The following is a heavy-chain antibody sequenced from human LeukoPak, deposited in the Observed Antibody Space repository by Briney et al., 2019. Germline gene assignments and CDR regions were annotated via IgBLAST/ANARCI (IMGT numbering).Heavy chain of an antibody. CDR2: MRHDGSNK. CDR3: AKVPGKARKFGNLEY. V-gene: IGHV3-30*02. D-gene: IGHD1-14*01. J-gene: IGHJ4*02. CDR1: GFTLANYA. Sequence: GGSLRLSCVVSGFTLANYAMHWARQAPGKGLEWVAFMRHDGSNKDYPDSVRGRFTISRDSSKNTLYLQMSDLRSEDTAVCYCAKVPGKARKFGNLEYWGQGTLVIVSS.